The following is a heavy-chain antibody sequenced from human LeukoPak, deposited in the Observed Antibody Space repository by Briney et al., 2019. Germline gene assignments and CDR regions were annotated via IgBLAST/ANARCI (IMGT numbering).Heavy chain of an antibody. CDR3: ARVDTAMANDY. CDR2: INPSGGST. Sequence: ASVKVSCKGCGYTFTSYYMHWVRQAPGQGLEWMGIINPSGGSTSYAQKFQGRVTMTRDTSTSTVYMELSSLRSEDTAVYYCARVDTAMANDYWGQGTLVTVSS. V-gene: IGHV1-46*01. CDR1: GYTFTSYY. D-gene: IGHD5-18*01. J-gene: IGHJ4*02.